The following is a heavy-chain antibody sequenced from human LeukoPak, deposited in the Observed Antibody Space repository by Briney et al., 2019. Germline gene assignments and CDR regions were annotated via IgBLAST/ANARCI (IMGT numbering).Heavy chain of an antibody. Sequence: PSETLSLTCTVSGGSISSYYWSWIRQPPGKGLEWIGYIYYSGSTNYNPSLKSRVTISVDTSKNQFSLKLSSVTAADTAVYYCARRAPYYDILTGYYFRGYYGMDVWGQGTTVTVSS. D-gene: IGHD3-9*01. V-gene: IGHV4-59*01. J-gene: IGHJ6*02. CDR3: ARRAPYYDILTGYYFRGYYGMDV. CDR1: GGSISSYY. CDR2: IYYSGST.